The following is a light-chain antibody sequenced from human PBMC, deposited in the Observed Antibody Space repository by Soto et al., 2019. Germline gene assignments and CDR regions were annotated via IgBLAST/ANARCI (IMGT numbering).Light chain of an antibody. V-gene: IGKV3-20*01. CDR2: GAS. Sequence: EIVLTQSPDTLSLSPGKRATLSCRASQSISSDYLAWYQQKPGQAPRLLIYGASNRATGIPDRFSGSGSGTDFTLTIGRLEPEDFAVYYCQQYGNSPRTFGQGTKVDIK. CDR1: QSISSDY. J-gene: IGKJ1*01. CDR3: QQYGNSPRT.